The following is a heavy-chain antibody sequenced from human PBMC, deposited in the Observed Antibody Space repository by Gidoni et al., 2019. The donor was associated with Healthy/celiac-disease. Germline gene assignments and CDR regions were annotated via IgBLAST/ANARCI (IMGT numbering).Heavy chain of an antibody. Sequence: EVQLVESGGGLVQPGGSLRLSCAASGFTFRSYWMSWVRQAPGKGLEWVANIKQDGSEKYYVDSVKGRFTISRDKAKNSLYLQMNSLRAEDTAVYYCARDKPPLGPQSGSYWEFDYWGQGTLVTVSS. CDR2: IKQDGSEK. V-gene: IGHV3-7*01. J-gene: IGHJ4*02. D-gene: IGHD1-26*01. CDR1: GFTFRSYW. CDR3: ARDKPPLGPQSGSYWEFDY.